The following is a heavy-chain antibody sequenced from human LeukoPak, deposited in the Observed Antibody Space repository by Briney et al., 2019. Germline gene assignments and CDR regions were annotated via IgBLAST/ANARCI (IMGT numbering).Heavy chain of an antibody. CDR3: ARDIGNSGFNLDY. D-gene: IGHD5-12*01. V-gene: IGHV3-33*01. J-gene: IGHJ4*02. CDR2: IWHDGGRK. Sequence: GRSLRLSCVVSGFTFSTHGFHWVRQAPGKGLEWVSVIWHDGGRKEYADSVRGRFTISRDNSNLYLQMNSLRAEDTAICYCARDIGNSGFNLDYWGQGTPVTVSS. CDR1: GFTFSTHG.